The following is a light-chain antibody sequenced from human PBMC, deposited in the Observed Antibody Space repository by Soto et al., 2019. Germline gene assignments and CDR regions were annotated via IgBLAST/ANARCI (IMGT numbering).Light chain of an antibody. CDR1: QDVRNY. CDR2: GAF. J-gene: IGKJ1*01. V-gene: IGKV1-6*01. Sequence: AIQMTQSPSSLSASVGDRLTITCRASQDVRNYVGWYQQKPGKAPKFLIYGAFSLETGIPSRFSGSGYGTEFTLTINSLLPEDFATYFCLHDSSLPWTFGQGTKVDIK. CDR3: LHDSSLPWT.